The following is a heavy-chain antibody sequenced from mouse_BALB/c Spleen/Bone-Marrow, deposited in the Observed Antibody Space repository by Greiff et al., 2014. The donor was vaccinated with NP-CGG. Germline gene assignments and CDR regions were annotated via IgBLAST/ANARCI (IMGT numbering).Heavy chain of an antibody. J-gene: IGHJ2*01. V-gene: IGHV1S81*02. Sequence: VQLQQSGAELVRPGASVKLSCKASGYTFTSYWMHWVKQRPGQGLEWIGEINPSNGRTNYNEKFKSKATLTVDKSSSTAYMQLSSLTSEDSAVYYCARTTTVVGTYYFDYWGQGTTLTVSS. CDR2: INPSNGRT. CDR3: ARTTTVVGTYYFDY. CDR1: GYTFTSYW. D-gene: IGHD1-1*01.